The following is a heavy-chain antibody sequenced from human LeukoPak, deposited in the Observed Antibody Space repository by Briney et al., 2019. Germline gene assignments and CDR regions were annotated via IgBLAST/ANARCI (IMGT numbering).Heavy chain of an antibody. Sequence: ASVKVSCKASAYTFTGYYMHWVRQAPGQGLELTGWTNPNSGGTNYAQKFQGRVTMTRDTSISTAYMELSRLRSDDTAVYYCARGRITMVRGVPNWFDPWGQGTLVTVSS. CDR1: AYTFTGYY. CDR2: TNPNSGGT. J-gene: IGHJ5*02. D-gene: IGHD3-10*01. CDR3: ARGRITMVRGVPNWFDP. V-gene: IGHV1-2*02.